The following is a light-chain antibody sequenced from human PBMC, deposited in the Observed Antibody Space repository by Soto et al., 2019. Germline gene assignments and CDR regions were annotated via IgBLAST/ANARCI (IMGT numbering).Light chain of an antibody. CDR3: SLYISGSTYV. J-gene: IGLJ1*01. CDR1: SSDVGSYNR. CDR2: EVN. Sequence: QSALTQPPSVSGSPGQSVTISCTGTSSDVGSYNRLSWYQQPPGTAPKLIMYEVNTRPSGVPDRFSGSKSGTTASLTISGHQDEDEADYYCSLYISGSTYVFGTGTKLTVL. V-gene: IGLV2-18*01.